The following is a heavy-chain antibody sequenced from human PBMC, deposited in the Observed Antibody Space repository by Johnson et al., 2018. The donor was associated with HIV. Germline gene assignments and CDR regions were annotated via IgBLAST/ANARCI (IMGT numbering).Heavy chain of an antibody. CDR3: TKEVPSAITIGDAFDI. CDR2: ISGSGSTT. J-gene: IGHJ3*02. D-gene: IGHD6-25*01. V-gene: IGHV3-11*01. Sequence: QVQLVESGGGLVQPGGSLRLSCAASGFTFSNYYMNWIRQAPGKGLEWVSYISGSGSTTYYVDSVKGRFTISRDNAETPLYLKMNILSAGDTAVYYCTKEVPSAITIGDAFDIWGQGTMVTVSS. CDR1: GFTFSNYY.